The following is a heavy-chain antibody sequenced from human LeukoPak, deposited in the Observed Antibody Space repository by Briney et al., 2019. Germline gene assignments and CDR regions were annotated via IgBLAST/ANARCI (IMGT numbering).Heavy chain of an antibody. J-gene: IGHJ4*02. CDR2: ISWDSGSI. D-gene: IGHD2-2*01. Sequence: GGSLRLSCAASGFTFDDYAMHWVRQAPGKGLEWVSGISWDSGSIGYADSVKGRFTISRDNARNSLYLQMNSLRAEDMALYYCAKGYCGSTSCHFAYWGQGTLVTVSS. V-gene: IGHV3-9*03. CDR3: AKGYCGSTSCHFAY. CDR1: GFTFDDYA.